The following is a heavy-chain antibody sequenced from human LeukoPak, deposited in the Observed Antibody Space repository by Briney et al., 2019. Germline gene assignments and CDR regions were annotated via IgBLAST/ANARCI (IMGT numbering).Heavy chain of an antibody. CDR1: GSTFSSYE. CDR3: AGNGDAFDI. Sequence: GGSLRLSCAASGSTFSSYEMNWVRQAPGKGLEWVSYISSSGSTIYYADSVKGRFTISRDNAKNSLYLQMNSLRAEDTAVYYCAGNGDAFDIWGQGTMVTVSS. D-gene: IGHD1-1*01. V-gene: IGHV3-48*03. J-gene: IGHJ3*02. CDR2: ISSSGSTI.